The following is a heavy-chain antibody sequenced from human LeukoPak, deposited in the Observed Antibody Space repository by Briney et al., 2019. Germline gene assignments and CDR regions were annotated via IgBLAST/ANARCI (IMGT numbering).Heavy chain of an antibody. CDR1: GFTFSNSP. J-gene: IGHJ5*02. Sequence: GGSLRLSCAASGFTFSNSPMTWVRQAPGKGLEWVSVIYNDGTAYYADSVKGRFTISRDNSKNTLYLQMNSLRAEDTAVYYCARDLTWGQGTLVIVSS. V-gene: IGHV3-53*01. CDR2: IYNDGTA. CDR3: ARDLT.